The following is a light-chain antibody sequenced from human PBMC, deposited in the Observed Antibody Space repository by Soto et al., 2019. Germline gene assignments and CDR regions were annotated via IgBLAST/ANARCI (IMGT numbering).Light chain of an antibody. J-gene: IGKJ1*01. Sequence: DTQITPSPSSLSASVGDRGTITCRASQGISNYLAWYQHKPGKVPKLLIYAASTLQSGVPSRFSGSGSGTDFTFTIISLKPEVVATYYCQKYTSAPRTFCQGNKV. CDR2: AAS. V-gene: IGKV1-27*01. CDR3: QKYTSAPRT. CDR1: QGISNY.